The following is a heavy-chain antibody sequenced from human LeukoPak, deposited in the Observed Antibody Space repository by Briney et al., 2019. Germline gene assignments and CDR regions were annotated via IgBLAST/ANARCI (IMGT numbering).Heavy chain of an antibody. J-gene: IGHJ4*02. D-gene: IGHD6-13*01. CDR3: ARGFSYSSSWHFDY. V-gene: IGHV1-3*01. Sequence: ASVKVSCTASGYTFTSYTMHWVRQAPGHRLEWMGWINAGNGNTKYSQKFQGRVTITRDTSASTAYMELSSLRSEDTAVYYCARGFSYSSSWHFDYWGQGTLVTVSS. CDR1: GYTFTSYT. CDR2: INAGNGNT.